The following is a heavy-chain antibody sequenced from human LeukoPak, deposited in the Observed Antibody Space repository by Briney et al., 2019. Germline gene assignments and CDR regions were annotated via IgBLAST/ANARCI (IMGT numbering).Heavy chain of an antibody. D-gene: IGHD3-22*01. CDR1: GYTFTSYA. CDR2: INAGNGNT. J-gene: IGHJ4*02. CDR3: ARRNYYDSSGYYPFDY. V-gene: IGHV1-3*01. Sequence: ASVKVSCKASGYTFTSYAMHWVRQAPGQRLEWMGWINAGNGNTKYSQKFQGRVTITRDTSASTAYMELSSLRSEDTAVYYCARRNYYDSSGYYPFDYWGQGTLVTVSS.